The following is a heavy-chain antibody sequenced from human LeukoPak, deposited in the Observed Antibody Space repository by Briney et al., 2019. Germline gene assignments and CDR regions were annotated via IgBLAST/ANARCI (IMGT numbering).Heavy chain of an antibody. CDR2: TRKKVNKYTT. CDR1: GFTFSDHY. Sequence: GGSLRLSCAASGFTFSDHYMDWVRQAPGKGLEWVGRTRKKVNKYTTEYAASVKGRFTISRDDSTNSLYLQMNSLKTEDTAVYYCTRVAPGYYFDCWGQGTLVTVSP. D-gene: IGHD2-15*01. V-gene: IGHV3-72*01. J-gene: IGHJ4*02. CDR3: TRVAPGYYFDC.